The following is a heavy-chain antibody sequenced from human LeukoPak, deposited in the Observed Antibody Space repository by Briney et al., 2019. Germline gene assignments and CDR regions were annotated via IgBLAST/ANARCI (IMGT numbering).Heavy chain of an antibody. CDR1: GFTFSSYA. CDR2: ISYDGSNK. V-gene: IGHV3-30*04. Sequence: GRSLSLSCAASGFTFSSYAMHGVRQAPGKGVAWVAVISYDGSNKYYTDSAKGRFTTSRDNSKNTLYLQMNSLRADDTAVYYCAREGPPRGIVVVNQDDSWGQGTLVTVSS. J-gene: IGHJ4*02. D-gene: IGHD3-22*01. CDR3: AREGPPRGIVVVNQDDS.